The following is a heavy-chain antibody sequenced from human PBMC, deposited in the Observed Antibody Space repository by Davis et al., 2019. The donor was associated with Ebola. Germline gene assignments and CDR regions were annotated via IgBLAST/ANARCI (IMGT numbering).Heavy chain of an antibody. J-gene: IGHJ4*02. V-gene: IGHV3-74*01. Sequence: GESLKISCAASGFTFSDYYMSWIRQAPGKGLVWVSRINPDGGRTGYADSVKGRFTISRDNSKNTLYLQMNSLRAEDTAVYYCAKGLKGIDYWGQGTLLTVSS. D-gene: IGHD3-10*01. CDR3: AKGLKGIDY. CDR2: INPDGGRT. CDR1: GFTFSDYY.